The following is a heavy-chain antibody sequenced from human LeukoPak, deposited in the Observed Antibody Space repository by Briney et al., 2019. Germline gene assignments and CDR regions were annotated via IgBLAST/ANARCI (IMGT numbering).Heavy chain of an antibody. J-gene: IGHJ4*02. CDR1: GYTFTNYY. Sequence: GASVKVSCRASGYTFTNYYIHWVRQAPGQGLEWMGRINPNSGGTNYAQKFQGRVTMTRDTSISTAYMELSRLRSDDTADYYCARGEPDTTMADWGQGTLVTVSS. CDR3: ARGEPDTTMAD. V-gene: IGHV1-2*06. D-gene: IGHD5-18*01. CDR2: INPNSGGT.